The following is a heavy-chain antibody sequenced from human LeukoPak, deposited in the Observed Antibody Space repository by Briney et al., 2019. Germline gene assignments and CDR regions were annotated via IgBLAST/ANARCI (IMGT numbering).Heavy chain of an antibody. CDR1: GFTFSSYG. V-gene: IGHV3-33*06. J-gene: IGHJ3*02. Sequence: GGSLRLSCAASGFTFSSYGMHWVRQAPGKGLEWVAVIWYDGSNKYYADSVNGRFTISRDNSKNTLYLQMNSLRAEDTAVYYCAKVRSGRDGYPFDIWGQGTMVTVSS. CDR2: IWYDGSNK. D-gene: IGHD5-24*01. CDR3: AKVRSGRDGYPFDI.